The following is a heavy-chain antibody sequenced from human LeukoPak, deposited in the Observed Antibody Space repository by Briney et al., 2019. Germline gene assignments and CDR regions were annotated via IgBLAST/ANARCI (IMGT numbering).Heavy chain of an antibody. J-gene: IGHJ6*02. CDR3: ARHDSSSLEVYGMDV. Sequence: SETLSLTCTVSGGSISSYYWSWIRQPPGKGLEWIGYIYYSGSTNYNPSLESRVTISVDTSKNQFSLKLSSVTAANTAVYYCARHDSSSLEVYGMDVWGQGTTVTVSS. CDR1: GGSISSYY. D-gene: IGHD3-22*01. CDR2: IYYSGST. V-gene: IGHV4-59*01.